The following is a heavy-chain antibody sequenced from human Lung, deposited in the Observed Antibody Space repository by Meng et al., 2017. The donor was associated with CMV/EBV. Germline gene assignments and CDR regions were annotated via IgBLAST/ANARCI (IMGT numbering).Heavy chain of an antibody. D-gene: IGHD6-6*01. CDR3: ARGMSIAAPRFCVD. CDR1: GFTFNTYS. V-gene: IGHV3-48*04. Sequence: GSLRLXCAASGFTFNTYSMTWVRQAPGKGLEWVSYISSSGTTIHYADSVKGRFTISRDNGKNSLYLQMNSLRVEDTALYYRARGMSIAAPRFCVDWGQGAXVTVSS. J-gene: IGHJ4*02. CDR2: ISSSGTTI.